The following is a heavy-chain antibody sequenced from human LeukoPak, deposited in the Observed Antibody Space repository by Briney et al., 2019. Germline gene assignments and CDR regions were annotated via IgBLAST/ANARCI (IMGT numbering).Heavy chain of an antibody. D-gene: IGHD5-18*01. CDR1: GGSISSYY. V-gene: IGHV4-59*08. J-gene: IGHJ5*02. CDR3: ARVPKGYSNWFDP. CDR2: IYYSGST. Sequence: SETLSLTCTVSGGSISSYYWSWIRQPPGKGLEWIGYIYYSGSTNYNPSLRSRVTISVDTSKNQFSLKLSSVTAADTAVYYCARVPKGYSNWFDPWGQGTLVTVSS.